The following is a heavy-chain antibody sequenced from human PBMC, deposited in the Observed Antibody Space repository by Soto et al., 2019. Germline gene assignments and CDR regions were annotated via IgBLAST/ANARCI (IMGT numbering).Heavy chain of an antibody. J-gene: IGHJ4*02. CDR3: AKEKNDFWSGYSSH. Sequence: QVQLVESGGGVVQPGRSLRLSCAASGFTFSSYGMHWVRQAPGKGLEWVAVISYDGSNKYYADSVKGRFTISRDNSKNTLYLQMNSLRAEDTAVYYCAKEKNDFWSGYSSHWGQGTLVTVSS. CDR2: ISYDGSNK. D-gene: IGHD3-3*01. CDR1: GFTFSSYG. V-gene: IGHV3-30*18.